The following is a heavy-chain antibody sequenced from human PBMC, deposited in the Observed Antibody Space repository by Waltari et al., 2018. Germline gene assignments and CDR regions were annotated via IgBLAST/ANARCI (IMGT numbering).Heavy chain of an antibody. CDR2: ISWNSGSI. Sequence: EVQLVESGGGLVQPGRSLRLSCAASGFTFDDYAMHWVRQAPGKGLEWVSGISWNSGSIGYADSVKGRFTISRDNAKNSLYLQMNSLRAEDTALYYCAKDVGGSSLFDYWGQGTLVTVSS. D-gene: IGHD3-16*01. J-gene: IGHJ4*02. V-gene: IGHV3-9*01. CDR1: GFTFDDYA. CDR3: AKDVGGSSLFDY.